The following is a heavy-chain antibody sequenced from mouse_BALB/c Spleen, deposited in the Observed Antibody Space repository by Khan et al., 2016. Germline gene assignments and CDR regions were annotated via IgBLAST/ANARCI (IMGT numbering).Heavy chain of an antibody. V-gene: IGHV1-9*01. CDR3: TRYGSSYYYAMDY. CDR1: GYTFSSYW. J-gene: IGHJ4*01. Sequence: QVQLQQSGAELMKPGASVKISCKATGYTFSSYWIEWVKQRPGHGLEWIGEILPGSGSTNYNEKFKGKATFTADTSSNTAYMQLSSLTSEDSAVYYRTRYGSSYYYAMDYWGQVTSVTVSS. D-gene: IGHD1-1*01. CDR2: ILPGSGST.